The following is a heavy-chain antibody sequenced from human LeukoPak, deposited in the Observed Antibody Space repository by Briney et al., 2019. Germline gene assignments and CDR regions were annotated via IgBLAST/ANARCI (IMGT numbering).Heavy chain of an antibody. Sequence: GGSLRLSCAASGFTFSSYGMSWVRQAPGKGLEWVSAISGSGGSTYYADSVKGRFTISRDNAKNSLYLQMNSLRAEDTAVYYCARMIQEGVVTGVDAFDIWGQGTMVTVSS. J-gene: IGHJ3*02. D-gene: IGHD4-23*01. CDR3: ARMIQEGVVTGVDAFDI. CDR2: ISGSGGST. V-gene: IGHV3-23*01. CDR1: GFTFSSYG.